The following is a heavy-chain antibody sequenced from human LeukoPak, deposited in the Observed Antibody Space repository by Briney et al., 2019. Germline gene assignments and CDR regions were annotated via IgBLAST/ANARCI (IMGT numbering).Heavy chain of an antibody. V-gene: IGHV3-73*01. Sequence: GGSLRLSCATSGFSFSDSPIHWVRQAPGKGLEWVGHIRSKTSDYATAYSESVKGRFTISRDDSKNTAYLQMNSLKPEDTAVYYCSRQTISCHDFWGQGTLVTVSS. CDR2: IRSKTSDYAT. J-gene: IGHJ4*02. D-gene: IGHD5-24*01. CDR1: GFSFSDSP. CDR3: SRQTISCHDF.